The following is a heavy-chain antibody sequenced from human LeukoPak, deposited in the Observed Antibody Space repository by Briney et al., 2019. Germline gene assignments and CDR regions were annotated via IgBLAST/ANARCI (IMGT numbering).Heavy chain of an antibody. D-gene: IGHD1-26*01. CDR2: ISSSGSGGNT. V-gene: IGHV3-23*01. J-gene: IGHJ2*01. CDR1: GVTLSNYA. Sequence: GGSLRLSCVASGVTLSNYAMSWARQAPGQGLEWVSGISSSGSGGNTYYADSVKGRFTISRDSSRNTLFLHMNTLRAEDTAIYYCAKDRTVGASYWYFDLWGRGTLVTVSS. CDR3: AKDRTVGASYWYFDL.